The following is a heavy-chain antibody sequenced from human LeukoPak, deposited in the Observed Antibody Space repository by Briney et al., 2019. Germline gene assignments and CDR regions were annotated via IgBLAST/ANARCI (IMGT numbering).Heavy chain of an antibody. J-gene: IGHJ4*02. CDR2: INWNGGSR. CDR3: ARSRHSYDSTGFPHY. D-gene: IGHD3-22*01. V-gene: IGHV3-20*04. CDR1: GFNFDDYV. Sequence: GGSLRLSCAASGFNFDDYVMNWVRQAPGKGLEWVSGINWNGGSRGYADSVKGRFTISRDNAKNSLYLQMNSLRAEDTALYYCARSRHSYDSTGFPHYWGQGTLVTVSS.